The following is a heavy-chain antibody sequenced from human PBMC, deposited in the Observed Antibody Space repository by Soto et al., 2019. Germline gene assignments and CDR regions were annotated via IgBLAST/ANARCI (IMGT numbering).Heavy chain of an antibody. J-gene: IGHJ4*02. CDR2: ISAYNGNT. V-gene: IGHV1-18*01. CDR1: GYTFASYA. Sequence: QVQLVQSGAEVKKPGASVKVSCKASGYTFASYAISWMRQAPGQGLEWMGWISAYNGNTNYAQKLQGRVTMTTDTATRTAYLELRRLRSDDPAVYYCARGPPPPDYWGQGTLVTVSS. CDR3: ARGPPPPDY.